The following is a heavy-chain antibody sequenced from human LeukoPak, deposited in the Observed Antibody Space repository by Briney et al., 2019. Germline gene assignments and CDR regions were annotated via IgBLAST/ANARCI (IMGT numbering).Heavy chain of an antibody. D-gene: IGHD3-22*01. CDR1: GYSISSGYY. J-gene: IGHJ1*01. V-gene: IGHV4-61*01. CDR2: IYYSGST. CDR3: ARRSSSSGYFQH. Sequence: SETLSLTCAVPGYSISSGYYWGWIRQPPGKGLEWIGYIYYSGSTNYNPSLKSRVTISVDTSKNQFSLKLSSVTAADTAVYYCARRSSSSGYFQHWGQGTLVTVSS.